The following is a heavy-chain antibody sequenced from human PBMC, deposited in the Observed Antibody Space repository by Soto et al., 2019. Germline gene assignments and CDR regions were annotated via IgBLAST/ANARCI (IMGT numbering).Heavy chain of an antibody. V-gene: IGHV3-23*01. D-gene: IGHD6-19*01. J-gene: IGHJ4*02. CDR2: ISGSGGGT. CDR1: GFTFSSYA. CDR3: AKGMLVAGCFDY. Sequence: PGGSLRLSCAASGFTFSSYAMSWVRQAPGKGLEWVSAISGSGGGTYYADSVKGRFTISRDNSKNTLYLQMNSLRAEDTAVYYCAKGMLVAGCFDYWGQGTLVTVSS.